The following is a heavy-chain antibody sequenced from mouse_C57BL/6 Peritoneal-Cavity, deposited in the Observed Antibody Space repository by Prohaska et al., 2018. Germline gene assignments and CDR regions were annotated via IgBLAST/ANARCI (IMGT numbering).Heavy chain of an antibody. Sequence: KLSCKATGYTFTVYWIEWVKQRPGHGLEWIGEILPGSGSTNYNEKFKGKATFTADTSSNTAYMQLSNLTNQYSAIWYCARGTTVHDFDNWGKGTILTVSS. CDR1: GYTFTVYW. D-gene: IGHD1-1*01. CDR3: ARGTTVHDFDN. J-gene: IGHJ2*01. V-gene: IGHV1-9*01. CDR2: ILPGSGST.